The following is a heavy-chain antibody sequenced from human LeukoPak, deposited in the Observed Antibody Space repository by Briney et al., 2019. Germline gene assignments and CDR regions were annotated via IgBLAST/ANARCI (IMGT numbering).Heavy chain of an antibody. D-gene: IGHD3-22*01. Sequence: GRSLRLSCAASGFTFSSYAMHWVRQAPGKGLEWVAVISYDGSNKYYADSVKGRFTISRDNSKNTLYLQRNSLRAEDTAVYYCARDTPLDSSGYYFDYWGQGTLVTVSS. CDR3: ARDTPLDSSGYYFDY. V-gene: IGHV3-30*04. CDR1: GFTFSSYA. J-gene: IGHJ4*02. CDR2: ISYDGSNK.